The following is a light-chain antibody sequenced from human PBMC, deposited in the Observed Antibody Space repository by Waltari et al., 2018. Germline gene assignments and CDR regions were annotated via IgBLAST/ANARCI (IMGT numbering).Light chain of an antibody. CDR1: GSDVGGYDY. Sequence: QSALTQPASVSGSPGQAIIISCTGTGSDVGGYDYVSWYQQYQGKAPRLIIYAVYNRPSGVSNRFSGSKSDNTASLTISGLQAEDESVYYCSSYTSSGVVFGGGTKLTVL. V-gene: IGLV2-14*01. CDR3: SSYTSSGVV. CDR2: AVY. J-gene: IGLJ2*01.